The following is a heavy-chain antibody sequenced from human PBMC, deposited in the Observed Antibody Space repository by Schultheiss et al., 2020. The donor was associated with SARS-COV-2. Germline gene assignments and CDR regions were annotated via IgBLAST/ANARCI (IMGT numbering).Heavy chain of an antibody. Sequence: LRLSCAASGFTFSSYGMHWIRQHSGKGLEWIGYIYHSGNTNYNPSLKSRTTISLDMSKNQFSLRVTSVTAADTAVYYCARGGSTVTPFGMDVWGHGTTVTVSS. V-gene: IGHV4-31*02. CDR1: GFTFSSYG. CDR2: IYHSGNT. CDR3: ARGGSTVTPFGMDV. D-gene: IGHD4-17*01. J-gene: IGHJ6*02.